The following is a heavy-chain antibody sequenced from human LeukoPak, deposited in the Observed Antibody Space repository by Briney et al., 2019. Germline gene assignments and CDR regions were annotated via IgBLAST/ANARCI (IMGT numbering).Heavy chain of an antibody. V-gene: IGHV3-64D*09. CDR2: INSNGGNT. J-gene: IGHJ4*02. CDR1: GFSISSYT. Sequence: GGSLCLSCSASGFSISSYTMHWVRHPPRQGLEYVSVINSNGGNTYYADSVKGRFTISRDNSKHTLYLQMSSLGAEDTAVYYCVKGFCSGGTCSYRYFDYWGQGTLVTVSS. D-gene: IGHD2-15*01. CDR3: VKGFCSGGTCSYRYFDY.